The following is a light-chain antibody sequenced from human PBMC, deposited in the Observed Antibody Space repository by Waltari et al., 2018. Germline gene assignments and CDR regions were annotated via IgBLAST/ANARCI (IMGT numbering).Light chain of an antibody. CDR3: CSYASTTWV. V-gene: IGLV2-23*02. Sequence: QSALTQPASVSGSPGLSITISCTGTSSDVGSYNFVSWYQPHPGKAPKLMMYDVTKRPSWVSNRFSGSKSGNPASLTISGLQAGDEADYYCCSYASTTWVFGGGTRLTVL. CDR2: DVT. CDR1: SSDVGSYNF. J-gene: IGLJ3*02.